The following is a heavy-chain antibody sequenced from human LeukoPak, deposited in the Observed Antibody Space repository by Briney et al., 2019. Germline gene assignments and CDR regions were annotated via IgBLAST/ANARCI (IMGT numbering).Heavy chain of an antibody. J-gene: IGHJ6*04. Sequence: ASVKVSCKASGGTFSSYAISWVRQAPGQGLEWMGGIIPIFGTANYAQKFQGRVTITADKSTSTAYMELSSLRSEDTAVYYCARGLSRVVVVVAATAYYYYGMDVWGKGTTVTVSS. CDR1: GGTFSSYA. CDR3: ARGLSRVVVVVAATAYYYYGMDV. CDR2: IIPIFGTA. V-gene: IGHV1-69*06. D-gene: IGHD2-15*01.